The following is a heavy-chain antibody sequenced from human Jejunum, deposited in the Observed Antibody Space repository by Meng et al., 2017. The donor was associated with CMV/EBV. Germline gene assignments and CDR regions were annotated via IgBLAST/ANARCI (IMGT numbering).Heavy chain of an antibody. CDR3: ARHHFYYYDSSGYLNLYNFDY. CDR1: YW. V-gene: IGHV5-51*01. CDR2: FYPADSDT. Sequence: YWIAWVRKMPGKGLEWMGSFYPADSDTRYSPSFQGQVTISTDKSISTAYLQWSSLKASDTTMYYCARHHFYYYDSSGYLNLYNFDYWGQGTLVTVSS. J-gene: IGHJ4*02. D-gene: IGHD3-22*01.